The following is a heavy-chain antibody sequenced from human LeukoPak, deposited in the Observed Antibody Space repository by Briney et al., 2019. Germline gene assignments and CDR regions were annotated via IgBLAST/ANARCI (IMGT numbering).Heavy chain of an antibody. J-gene: IGHJ4*02. Sequence: SETLSLTCAVHGGSFSGYYWSWIRQPPGKGLEWIGEINHSGSTNYNPSLKSRVTISVDTSKNQFSLKLSSVTAADTAVYYCARGYLGYSSGPYYFDYWGQGTLVTGSS. CDR1: GGSFSGYY. CDR2: INHSGST. CDR3: ARGYLGYSSGPYYFDY. V-gene: IGHV4-34*01. D-gene: IGHD2-15*01.